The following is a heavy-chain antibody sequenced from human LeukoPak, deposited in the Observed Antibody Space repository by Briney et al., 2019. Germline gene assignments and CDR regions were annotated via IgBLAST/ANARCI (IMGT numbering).Heavy chain of an antibody. J-gene: IGHJ4*02. CDR3: ARRDSSGFYSLGY. V-gene: IGHV5-51*01. D-gene: IGHD3-22*01. CDR1: GYRFTSYC. CDR2: IYPGDSDT. Sequence: GASLKISFKGSGYRFTSYCIGWGRPMPGKGVGWMGIIYPGDSDTKFRPSFQGQVTISADKSISTAYLQWSSLKASDTAMYYCARRDSSGFYSLGYWGQGTLVTVSS.